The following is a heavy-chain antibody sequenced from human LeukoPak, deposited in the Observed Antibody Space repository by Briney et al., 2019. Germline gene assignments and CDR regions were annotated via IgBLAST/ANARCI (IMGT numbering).Heavy chain of an antibody. D-gene: IGHD6-13*01. V-gene: IGHV3-30*02. CDR3: ARVVAAAGDDAFDI. J-gene: IGHJ3*02. Sequence: GGSLRLSCAASGFTFRNYGIHWVRQAPGKGLEWVAFIRHDGANKYYVGSVEGRFTISRDNSKNTLYLQMNSLRAEDTAVYYCARVVAAAGDDAFDIWGQGTMVTVSS. CDR2: IRHDGANK. CDR1: GFTFRNYG.